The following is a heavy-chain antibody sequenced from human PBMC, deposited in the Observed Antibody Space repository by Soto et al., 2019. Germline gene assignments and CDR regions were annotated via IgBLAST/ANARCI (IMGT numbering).Heavy chain of an antibody. Sequence: PSQTLSLTCAISGDSVSSNSAAWNWIRQSPSRGLEWLGRTYYRSKWKNDYAVSVKSRITINPDTSKNQFSLQLNSVTPEDTAVYYCARDRHYDEYVPYDFWGQGSLVTVSS. D-gene: IGHD4-17*01. CDR2: TYYRSKWKN. V-gene: IGHV6-1*01. J-gene: IGHJ4*02. CDR3: ARDRHYDEYVPYDF. CDR1: GDSVSSNSAA.